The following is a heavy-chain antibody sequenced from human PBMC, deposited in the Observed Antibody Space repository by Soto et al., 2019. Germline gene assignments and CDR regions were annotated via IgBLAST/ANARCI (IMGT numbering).Heavy chain of an antibody. V-gene: IGHV4-4*02. J-gene: IGHJ4*02. Sequence: QVQLQESGPGLVKPSGTLSLTCAVSGDSISSDKWWSWVRQPPGKGLEWIGEIHHSGRTNYNPSLXXRVTILVEKSKNQVSLELSSMTAADTAVYYCARGGDWQFDSWGQGTLVTVSS. CDR3: ARGGDWQFDS. D-gene: IGHD2-21*02. CDR1: GDSISSDKW. CDR2: IHHSGRT.